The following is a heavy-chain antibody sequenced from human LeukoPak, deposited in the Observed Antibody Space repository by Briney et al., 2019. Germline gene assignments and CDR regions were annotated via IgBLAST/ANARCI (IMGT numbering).Heavy chain of an antibody. J-gene: IGHJ3*02. CDR1: GGSFSGYY. D-gene: IGHD3-22*01. V-gene: IGHV4-34*01. Sequence: SETLSLTCAVYGGSFSGYYWSWIRQPPGKGLEWIGEINHSGSTNYNPSLKSRVTISVDTSKNQFSLKLSSVTAADTAVCYCARGPQWLDAFDIWGQGTMVTVSS. CDR3: ARGPQWLDAFDI. CDR2: INHSGST.